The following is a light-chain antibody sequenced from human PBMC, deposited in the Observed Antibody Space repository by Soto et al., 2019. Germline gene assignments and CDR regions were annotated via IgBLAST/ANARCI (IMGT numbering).Light chain of an antibody. V-gene: IGLV2-14*01. Sequence: QSVLTQPASVSGSPGQSITISCTGTSSDVGGYNYVSWYQQHPGKAPKLMIYEVSNRPSGVSNRFSGSKSGSTASLTISGLQAEDEADYYCSSSTSSDTLLFGGGTKLTVL. CDR2: EVS. CDR3: SSSTSSDTLL. J-gene: IGLJ2*01. CDR1: SSDVGGYNY.